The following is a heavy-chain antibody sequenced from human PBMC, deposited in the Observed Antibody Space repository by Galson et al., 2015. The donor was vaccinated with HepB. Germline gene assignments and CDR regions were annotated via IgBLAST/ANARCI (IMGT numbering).Heavy chain of an antibody. CDR2: IRSRGSDYAT. Sequence: SLRLSCAASGFIFTDLIISWIRQASGKGLEWVGRIRSRGSDYATAYAASVKGRFAISRDDPNNMAHLQMNSLKTEDTAVYYCIVGPPSDYWGQGIRVTVSS. V-gene: IGHV3-73*01. D-gene: IGHD1-26*01. CDR3: IVGPPSDY. J-gene: IGHJ4*02. CDR1: GFIFTDLI.